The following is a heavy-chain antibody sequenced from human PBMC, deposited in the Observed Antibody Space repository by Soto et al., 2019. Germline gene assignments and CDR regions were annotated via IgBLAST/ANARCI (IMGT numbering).Heavy chain of an antibody. V-gene: IGHV4-31*03. Sequence: QVQLQESGPGLVKPSQTLSLTCTVSGGSISSSGYYWSWIRQHPVKGLEWIGYIYYSGSTYYNPYLKRRVTISVDTSKNQFSLKLSSVTAADTAVYYCARLGVAAPGRTYYFDYWGQGTLVTVSS. J-gene: IGHJ4*02. CDR1: GGSISSSGYY. CDR3: ARLGVAAPGRTYYFDY. D-gene: IGHD6-13*01. CDR2: IYYSGST.